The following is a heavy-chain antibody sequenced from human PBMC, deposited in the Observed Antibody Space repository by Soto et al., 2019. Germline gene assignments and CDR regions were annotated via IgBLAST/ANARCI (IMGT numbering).Heavy chain of an antibody. CDR1: GASISSYY. J-gene: IGHJ5*02. Sequence: ASDTLSLTCTIPGASISSYYWSWIRQPAGKGLELIWYIYYSGSTNYNPSLKSRVTISVDTSKNQFSLKLSSVTAADTAVYYCAREVVAYCSGGSCYSWYWFDPWGQGTLVTVSS. CDR3: AREVVAYCSGGSCYSWYWFDP. D-gene: IGHD2-15*01. V-gene: IGHV4-59*01. CDR2: IYYSGST.